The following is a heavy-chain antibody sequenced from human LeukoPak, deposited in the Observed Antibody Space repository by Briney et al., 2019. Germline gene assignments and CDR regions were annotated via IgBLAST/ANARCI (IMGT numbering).Heavy chain of an antibody. CDR2: IYTSGST. D-gene: IGHD6-19*01. CDR1: GGSISSSSYY. CDR3: ASSYSSGWYLDY. Sequence: SETLSLTCTVSGGSISSSSYYWGWIRQPPGKGLEWIGRIYTSGSTNYNPSLKSRVTMSVDTSKNQFSLKLSSVTAADTAVYYCASSYSSGWYLDYWGQGTLVTVSS. V-gene: IGHV4-61*05. J-gene: IGHJ4*02.